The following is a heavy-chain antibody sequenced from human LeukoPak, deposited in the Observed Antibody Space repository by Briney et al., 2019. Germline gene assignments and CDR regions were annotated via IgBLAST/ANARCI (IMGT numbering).Heavy chain of an antibody. J-gene: IGHJ4*02. CDR3: ATEEIRQWLVRNDY. Sequence: ASVKVSCKASGYTFTSYDINWVRQATGQGLEWMGWMSPNSDNRGYEQNFQGRVTMTMDTSISTAYMELSSLRSEDTAVYYCATEEIRQWLVRNDYWGQGTLVTVSS. CDR1: GYTFTSYD. V-gene: IGHV1-8*01. CDR2: MSPNSDNR. D-gene: IGHD6-19*01.